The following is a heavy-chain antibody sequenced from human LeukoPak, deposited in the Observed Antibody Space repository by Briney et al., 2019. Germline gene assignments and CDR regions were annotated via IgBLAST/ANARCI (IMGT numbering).Heavy chain of an antibody. CDR2: IIPIFGIA. CDR3: ARESGYSSGWTNFDY. Sequence: GASVKVSCKASGGTFSSYAISWVRQAPGQGLEWMGRIIPIFGIANYAQKFQGRVTITADKSTSTAYMELSSLRSEDTAVYYCARESGYSSGWTNFDYWGQGTLVTVSS. D-gene: IGHD6-19*01. V-gene: IGHV1-69*04. J-gene: IGHJ4*02. CDR1: GGTFSSYA.